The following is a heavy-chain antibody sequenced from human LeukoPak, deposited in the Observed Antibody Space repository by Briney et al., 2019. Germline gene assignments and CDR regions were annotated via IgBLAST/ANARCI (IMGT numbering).Heavy chain of an antibody. Sequence: GGSLRLSCAASGFTFSSYWMSWVRQAPGKGLEWVSYISSSGSTIYYADSVKGRFTISRDNAKNSLYLQMNSLRAEDTAVYYCASDIAARPVWGYWGQGTLVTVSS. D-gene: IGHD6-6*01. V-gene: IGHV3-48*04. CDR3: ASDIAARPVWGY. CDR2: ISSSGSTI. CDR1: GFTFSSYW. J-gene: IGHJ4*02.